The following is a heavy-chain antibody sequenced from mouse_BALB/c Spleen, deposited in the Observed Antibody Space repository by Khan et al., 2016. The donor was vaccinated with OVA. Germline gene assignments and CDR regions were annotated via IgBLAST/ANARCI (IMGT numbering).Heavy chain of an antibody. CDR2: RNTYTGEP. Sequence: QIQLVQSGPELKKPGETVKISCKASGYTLTNYGMNWVKQAPGKGLKGMGWRNTYTGEPTYAEDFKGRIAFSLETSASTAYLQINNLKNEDTATYFCASSNGNYWFAYWGQGTLVTVSA. CDR1: GYTLTNYG. CDR3: ASSNGNYWFAY. J-gene: IGHJ3*01. V-gene: IGHV9-3-1*01. D-gene: IGHD2-1*01.